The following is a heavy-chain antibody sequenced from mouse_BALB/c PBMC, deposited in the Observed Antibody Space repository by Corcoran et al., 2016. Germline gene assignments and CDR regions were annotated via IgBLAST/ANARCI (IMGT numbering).Heavy chain of an antibody. Sequence: EIQLQQSGPELMKPGASVKISCKASGYSFTSYYMHWVKQSHGKSLEWIGYIDPFNGGTSYNQKFKGKATLTVDKSSSTAYMHLSSLTSEDSAVYYCARRDYDYTWFAYWGQGTLVTVSA. D-gene: IGHD2-4*01. J-gene: IGHJ3*01. CDR2: IDPFNGGT. CDR3: ARRDYDYTWFAY. V-gene: IGHV1S135*01. CDR1: GYSFTSYY.